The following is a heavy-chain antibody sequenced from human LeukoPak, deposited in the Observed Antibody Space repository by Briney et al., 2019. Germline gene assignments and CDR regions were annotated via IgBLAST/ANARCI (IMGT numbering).Heavy chain of an antibody. J-gene: IGHJ4*02. D-gene: IGHD2-2*01. CDR3: ARRRGYCSSTSCSHYYFDY. CDR2: IKQDGSEK. V-gene: IGHV3-7*01. Sequence: GGSLRLSXAASGFTFSSYWMSWVRQAPGKGLEWVANIKQDGSEKYYVDPVKGRFTISRDNAKNSLYLQMNSLRAEDTAVYYCARRRGYCSSTSCSHYYFDYWGQGTLVTVSS. CDR1: GFTFSSYW.